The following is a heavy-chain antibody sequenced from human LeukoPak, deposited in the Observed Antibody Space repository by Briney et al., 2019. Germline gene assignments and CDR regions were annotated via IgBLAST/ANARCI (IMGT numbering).Heavy chain of an antibody. CDR2: INPSGGSK. Sequence: ASVKVSCKASGYTFTSYYMHWVRQAPGQGLEWMGIINPSGGSKSYAQKFQGRVTMTRDMSTSTVYMELSSLRSEDTAVYYCARDRSYYYFDYWGQGTLVTVSS. CDR3: ARDRSYYYFDY. J-gene: IGHJ4*02. D-gene: IGHD2-21*01. V-gene: IGHV1-46*01. CDR1: GYTFTSYY.